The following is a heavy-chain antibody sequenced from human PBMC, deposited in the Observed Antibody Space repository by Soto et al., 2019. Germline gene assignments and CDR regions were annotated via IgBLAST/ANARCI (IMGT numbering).Heavy chain of an antibody. V-gene: IGHV3-48*02. CDR2: ISSSSSTI. CDR3: ARDPYGGNSRGYYFDY. Sequence: EVQLVESGGGLVQPGGSLRLSCAASGFTFSSHSMNWVRQAPGKGLEWVSYISSSSSTIYYADSVKGRFTISRDNAKNSLYLQMNSLRDEDTAVYYCARDPYGGNSRGYYFDYWGQGTLVTVSS. CDR1: GFTFSSHS. J-gene: IGHJ4*02. D-gene: IGHD4-17*01.